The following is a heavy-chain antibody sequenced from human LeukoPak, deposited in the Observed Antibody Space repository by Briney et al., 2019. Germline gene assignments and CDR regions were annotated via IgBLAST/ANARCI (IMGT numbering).Heavy chain of an antibody. CDR3: ARGGKYTMVRGVHNWFDP. V-gene: IGHV4-34*01. Sequence: SETLSLTCAVSGGSFSAYYWTWIRQPPGKGLEWIGEINHSGSANYNPSLKSRVTISLDTSKNQFSLKLSSVTAADTAVYYCARGGKYTMVRGVHNWFDPWGQGTLVTVSS. J-gene: IGHJ5*02. CDR2: INHSGSA. D-gene: IGHD3-10*01. CDR1: GGSFSAYY.